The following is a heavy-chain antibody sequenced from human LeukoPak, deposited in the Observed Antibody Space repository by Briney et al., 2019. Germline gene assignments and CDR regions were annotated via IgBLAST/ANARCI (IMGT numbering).Heavy chain of an antibody. V-gene: IGHV3-48*03. CDR1: GFTFSTYE. J-gene: IGHJ2*01. CDR2: VSGSGSTI. CDR3: ARGGTTVTTWYFDL. Sequence: GGSLRLSRAASGFTFSTYEMNWVRQAPGKGLEWSSYVSGSGSTIYYADSVRGRFTISRDNAKNSLYLQMNSLRAEDTAIYYCARGGTTVTTWYFDLWGRGTLVTVSS. D-gene: IGHD4-17*01.